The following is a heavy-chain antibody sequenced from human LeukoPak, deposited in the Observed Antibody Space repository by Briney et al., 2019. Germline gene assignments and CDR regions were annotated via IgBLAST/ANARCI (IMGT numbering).Heavy chain of an antibody. D-gene: IGHD3-22*01. V-gene: IGHV3-23*01. Sequence: QSGGSLRLSCAASGFTFSSYGMSWVRQAPGKGLEWVSAISGSGGSTYYADSVKGRFTISRDNSKNTLYLQMNSLRAEDTAVYYCARGPRFAIRLIVVVTKGHFDYWGQGTLVTVSS. CDR1: GFTFSSYG. CDR2: ISGSGGST. J-gene: IGHJ4*02. CDR3: ARGPRFAIRLIVVVTKGHFDY.